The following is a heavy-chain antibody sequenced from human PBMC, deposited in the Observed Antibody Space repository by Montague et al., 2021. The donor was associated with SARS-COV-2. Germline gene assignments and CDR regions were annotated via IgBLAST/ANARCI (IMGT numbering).Heavy chain of an antibody. J-gene: IGHJ4*02. Sequence: TLSLTCIVSGGSISSGGYYWSWIRQHPGKGLEWIGYIYYSGSTYYNPSLKSRLSISLDTSKNHFSLRLSPVTAADTAVYYCARSESPSYSSSPFDYWGRGTLVTVSS. V-gene: IGHV4-31*03. CDR1: GGSISSGGYY. CDR3: ARSESPSYSSSPFDY. D-gene: IGHD6-13*01. CDR2: IYYSGST.